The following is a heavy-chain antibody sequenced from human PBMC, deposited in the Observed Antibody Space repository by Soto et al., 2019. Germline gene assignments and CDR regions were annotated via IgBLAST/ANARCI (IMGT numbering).Heavy chain of an antibody. J-gene: IGHJ1*01. Sequence: SETLSLTCTVSGGSISSYYWSWIRQPPGKGLEWIGYIYYSGSTNYNPSLKSRVTISVDTSKNQFSLKLSSVTAADTAVYYCAAIRGLYGDYEDWGYFQHWGQGTLVTVSS. CDR2: IYYSGST. CDR3: AAIRGLYGDYEDWGYFQH. V-gene: IGHV4-59*01. D-gene: IGHD4-17*01. CDR1: GGSISSYY.